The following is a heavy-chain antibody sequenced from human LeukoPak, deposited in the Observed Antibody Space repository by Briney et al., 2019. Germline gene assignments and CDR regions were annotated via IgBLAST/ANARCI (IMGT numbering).Heavy chain of an antibody. V-gene: IGHV1-2*02. D-gene: IGHD3-22*01. Sequence: ASVKVSCKASGYTFTGYFIHWVRQAPGQGLEWMGWINPNSGGTNYAQKFQGRVTMTRDTSISTAYMELSRLRSDDTAVYYCARVTPYYDSSGYSPWGQGTLVAVSS. CDR3: ARVTPYYDSSGYSP. J-gene: IGHJ5*02. CDR2: INPNSGGT. CDR1: GYTFTGYF.